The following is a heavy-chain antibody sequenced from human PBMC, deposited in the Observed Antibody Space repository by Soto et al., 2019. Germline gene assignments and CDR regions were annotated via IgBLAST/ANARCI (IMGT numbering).Heavy chain of an antibody. D-gene: IGHD2-15*01. V-gene: IGHV3-7*05. CDR1: GFTFSSYW. Sequence: GESLRLSCAASGFTFSSYWMSWVRQAPGKGLEWVANIKQDGSEKYYVDSVKGRFTISRDNAKNSLYLQMNSLRAEDTAVYYCARVGSGNIVVVVAATHPNDYWGQGTLVTVSS. J-gene: IGHJ4*02. CDR3: ARVGSGNIVVVVAATHPNDY. CDR2: IKQDGSEK.